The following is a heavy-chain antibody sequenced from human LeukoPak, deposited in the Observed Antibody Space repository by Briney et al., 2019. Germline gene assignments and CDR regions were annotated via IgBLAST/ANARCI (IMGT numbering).Heavy chain of an antibody. V-gene: IGHV3-20*04. CDR2: INWDGTNT. D-gene: IGHD6-13*01. Sequence: PGGSLRLSCEDSGSTFDDYGVSWVRQGPGKGLEWLCGINWDGTNTHYADSVKGRFTISRDNAKNSLFLEMTNLRAEDTAFYYCARDVSSNWYSFNFWGQGILVTVST. CDR1: GSTFDDYG. CDR3: ARDVSSNWYSFNF. J-gene: IGHJ4*02.